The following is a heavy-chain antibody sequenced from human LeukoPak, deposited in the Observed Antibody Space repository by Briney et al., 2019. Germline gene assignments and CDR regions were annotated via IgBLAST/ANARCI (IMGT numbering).Heavy chain of an antibody. V-gene: IGHV3-23*01. J-gene: IGHJ4*02. CDR3: AKGAREAFYDFWSGSSHFDY. Sequence: PGGSLRLSCAASGLTFSNYAMTWVRQAPGKGLEWVSSISSSGGTTYNADSVKGRVTVSRDNSKNTLYLQMNSLRAEDTALYYCAKGAREAFYDFWSGSSHFDYWGQGTLVTVSS. CDR1: GLTFSNYA. D-gene: IGHD3-3*01. CDR2: ISSSGGTT.